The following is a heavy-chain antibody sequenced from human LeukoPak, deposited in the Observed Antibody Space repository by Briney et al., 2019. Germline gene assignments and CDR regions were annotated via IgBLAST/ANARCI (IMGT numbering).Heavy chain of an antibody. CDR1: GFPFSSYS. CDR3: ARDPGGIAAAGTADY. V-gene: IGHV3-48*01. Sequence: TGGSLRLSCAASGFPFSSYSMNWVRQAPGKGLEWVSYISSSSSTIYYADSVKGRFTISRDNAKNSLYLQMNSLRAEDTAVYYCARDPGGIAAAGTADYWGQGTLVTVSS. J-gene: IGHJ4*02. D-gene: IGHD6-13*01. CDR2: ISSSSSTI.